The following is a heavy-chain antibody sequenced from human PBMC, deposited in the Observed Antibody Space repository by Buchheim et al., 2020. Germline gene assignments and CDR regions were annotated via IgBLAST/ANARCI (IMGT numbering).Heavy chain of an antibody. J-gene: IGHJ3*02. CDR1: GFTFSSYW. CDR2: IKQDGSEK. V-gene: IGHV3-7*01. Sequence: EVQLVESGGGLVQPGGSLRLSCAASGFTFSSYWMSWVRQAPGKGLEWVANIKQDGSEKYYVDSVKGRFTISRDNAKNSLSLKMKSLRAENTGVYYWGGERHSSGWYTPRGNPAFDIWGQGT. D-gene: IGHD6-19*01. CDR3: GGERHSSGWYTPRGNPAFDI.